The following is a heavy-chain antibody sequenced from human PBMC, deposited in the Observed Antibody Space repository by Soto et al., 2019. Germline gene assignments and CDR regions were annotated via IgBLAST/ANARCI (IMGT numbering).Heavy chain of an antibody. V-gene: IGHV3-23*01. CDR3: AKEGSMIVVVITYFDY. J-gene: IGHJ4*02. CDR2: ISGSGGST. CDR1: GFTCSSYA. D-gene: IGHD3-22*01. Sequence: EVQLLESGGGLVQPGGSLRLSCAASGFTCSSYAMSWVRQAPGKGLEWVSAISGSGGSTYYADSVKGRFTITRDNSKNTLYLQMNSLRAEDTAVYYCAKEGSMIVVVITYFDYWGQGTLVTVSS.